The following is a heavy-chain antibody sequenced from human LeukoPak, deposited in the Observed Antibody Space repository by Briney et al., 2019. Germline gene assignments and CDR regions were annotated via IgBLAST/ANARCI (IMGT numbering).Heavy chain of an antibody. J-gene: IGHJ4*02. D-gene: IGHD2-21*02. CDR2: ISGGGDIT. Sequence: GGSLRLSCAASGFNFANHAMSWVRQTAGKGLEWVSAISGGGDITYYADSVKGRFTISRNNSKDTLFLQMHSLRPGDTAVYYCVREDTPATANYWGQGTLVTISS. CDR3: VREDTPATANY. V-gene: IGHV3-23*01. CDR1: GFNFANHA.